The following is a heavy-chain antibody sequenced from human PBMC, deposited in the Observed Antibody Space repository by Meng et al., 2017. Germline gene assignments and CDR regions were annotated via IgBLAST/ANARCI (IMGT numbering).Heavy chain of an antibody. CDR3: ARDSGVGGSYNWFDP. CDR1: GGSISSGNYY. Sequence: QVQLQESGPGLVKPSQTLSPTCTVSGGSISSGNYYWSWIRQPPGKGLEWIGYIYHSGSTYYNPSLKSRVTISVDTSKNQFSLKLNYVTAADTAVYYCARDSGVGGSYNWFDPWGQGTLVTVSS. CDR2: IYHSGST. J-gene: IGHJ5*02. D-gene: IGHD1-26*01. V-gene: IGHV4-30-4*01.